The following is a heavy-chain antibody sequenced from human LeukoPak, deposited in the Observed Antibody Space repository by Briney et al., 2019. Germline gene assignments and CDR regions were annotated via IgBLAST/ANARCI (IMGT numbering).Heavy chain of an antibody. V-gene: IGHV3-53*01. Sequence: GGSLRLSCTVSGFTVTSNSMSWVRQAPGKGLEWVSFIYSGSTHYSDSVKGRFTISRDNSKNTLYLQMNSLRAEDTAVYYCARDLVVRGRWSWFDPWGQGTLVTVSS. D-gene: IGHD3-10*01. J-gene: IGHJ5*02. CDR3: ARDLVVRGRWSWFDP. CDR2: IYSGST. CDR1: GFTVTSNS.